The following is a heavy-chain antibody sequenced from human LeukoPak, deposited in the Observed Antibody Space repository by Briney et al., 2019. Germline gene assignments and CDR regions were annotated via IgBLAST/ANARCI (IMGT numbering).Heavy chain of an antibody. V-gene: IGHV3-73*01. CDR2: IRSTANGYAT. Sequence: GGSLRLSYAASGFTFSGSALHWVRQASGKGLEWVGRIRSTANGYATAYAASVKGRFTISRDNSKNTLYLQMNSLTVEDTAVYYCARRRKVRGVIFDYWGQGTLVTVSS. CDR1: GFTFSGSA. J-gene: IGHJ4*02. D-gene: IGHD3-10*01. CDR3: ARRRKVRGVIFDY.